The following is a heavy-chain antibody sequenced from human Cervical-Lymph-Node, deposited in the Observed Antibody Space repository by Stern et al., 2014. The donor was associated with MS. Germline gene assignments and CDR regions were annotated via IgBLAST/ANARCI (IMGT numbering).Heavy chain of an antibody. CDR1: GYSFPNYW. V-gene: IGHV5-51*01. Sequence: EVQLVQSGAEVKKPGESLKISCKGSGYSFPNYWIGLVRLMPGKGLELTGIVYPDDADTRYSPSFQGHVTISADKSISTAYLQWSSLKASDTAMYYCARREVTTRWFDPWGQGTLVTVSP. CDR3: ARREVTTRWFDP. CDR2: VYPDDADT. J-gene: IGHJ5*02. D-gene: IGHD4-17*01.